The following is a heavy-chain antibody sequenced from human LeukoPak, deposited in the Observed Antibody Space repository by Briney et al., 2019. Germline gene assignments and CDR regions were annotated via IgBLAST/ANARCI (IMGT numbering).Heavy chain of an antibody. J-gene: IGHJ4*02. CDR2: INPNGGGT. CDR1: GYTFIDYY. D-gene: IGHD2-2*03. CDR3: ARDMDIVVVPAASDY. Sequence: ASVKVSCKTSGYTFIDYYIHWVRQAPGQGLEWMGWINPNGGGTYYAQRFQGRVTMTRDMSISAAYMELSGLRVDDTAVYYCARDMDIVVVPAASDYWGQGTLVTVSS. V-gene: IGHV1-2*02.